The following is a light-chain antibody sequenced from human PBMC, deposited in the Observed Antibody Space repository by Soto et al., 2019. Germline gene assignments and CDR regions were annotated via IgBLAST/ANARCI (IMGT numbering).Light chain of an antibody. Sequence: QAVVTQPPSASGTPGQGVTISCSGSSSNIGSNIVNWYQQLPGTAPSLLIYSSNQRPSGVPDRFSGSKSGTSASLAISGLQSEDEADYYCAAWDDSLSGWVFGGGTKLTVL. CDR3: AAWDDSLSGWV. J-gene: IGLJ3*02. V-gene: IGLV1-44*01. CDR1: SSNIGSNI. CDR2: SSN.